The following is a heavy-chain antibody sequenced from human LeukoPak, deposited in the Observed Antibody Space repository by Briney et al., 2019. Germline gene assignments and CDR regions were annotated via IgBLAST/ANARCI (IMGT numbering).Heavy chain of an antibody. J-gene: IGHJ6*02. V-gene: IGHV4-31*03. D-gene: IGHD3-16*01. CDR2: IYYSGST. Sequence: PSETLSLTRTVSGGSISSGGYYWSWIRQHPGKGLEWIGYIYYSGSTDYNPSLKSRVTISVDTSRSRFSLKLNSATAADTAVYYCVRGFLGLNGGIWGQGTTVTVSS. CDR3: VRGFLGLNGGI. CDR1: GGSISSGGYY.